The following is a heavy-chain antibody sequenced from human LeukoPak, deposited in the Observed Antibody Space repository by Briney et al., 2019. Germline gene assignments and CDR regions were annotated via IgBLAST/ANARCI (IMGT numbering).Heavy chain of an antibody. V-gene: IGHV5-51*01. Sequence: GESLKISCKGSGYSFTSYWIGWVRQMPDKGLEWMGIIYPGDSDTTYSPSFQGQVTISADKSISTAYLQWGSLRASDAAIYYCARRIAAAGADGLDVWGQGTTVTVSS. CDR2: IYPGDSDT. D-gene: IGHD6-13*01. CDR3: ARRIAAAGADGLDV. J-gene: IGHJ6*02. CDR1: GYSFTSYW.